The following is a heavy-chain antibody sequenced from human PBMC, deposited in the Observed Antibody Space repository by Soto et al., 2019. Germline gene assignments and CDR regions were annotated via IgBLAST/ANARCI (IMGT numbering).Heavy chain of an antibody. D-gene: IGHD3-3*01. CDR2: ISGSGGST. J-gene: IGHJ4*02. CDR1: GFTFSSYA. CDR3: AKDGTFGRFRSGYPKY. Sequence: GGSLRLSCAASGFTFSSYAMSWVRQAPGKGLEWVSAISGSGGSTYYADSVKGRFTISRDNSKNTLYLQMNSLRAEDTAVYYCAKDGTFGRFRSGYPKYWGQGTLVTVSS. V-gene: IGHV3-23*01.